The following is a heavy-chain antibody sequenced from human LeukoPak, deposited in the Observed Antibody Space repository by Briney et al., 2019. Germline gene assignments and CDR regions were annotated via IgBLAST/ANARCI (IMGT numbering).Heavy chain of an antibody. V-gene: IGHV3-23*01. CDR1: GFTFINYG. Sequence: GGSLRLSCAASGFTFINYGMSWVRQAPGKGLEWGSAVSGSGATYYADSVKGRFTISRDNYKNMVYLQMNSLRAEDTAIYFCTKGGQDCSPTTCYYDWGQGTLVTVSS. CDR3: TKGGQDCSPTTCYYD. CDR2: VSGSGAT. D-gene: IGHD2-2*01. J-gene: IGHJ4*02.